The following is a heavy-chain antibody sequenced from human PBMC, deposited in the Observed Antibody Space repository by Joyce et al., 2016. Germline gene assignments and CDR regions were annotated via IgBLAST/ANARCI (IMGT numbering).Heavy chain of an antibody. CDR2: SSGSDDGT. V-gene: IGHV3-23*01. D-gene: IGHD2-15*01. CDR1: GFTFSSYA. J-gene: IGHJ4*02. Sequence: EVQLLESGGGWVQPGGSLRLSCAASGFTFSSYAMSWVRPAPGKVLGWVSASSGSDDGTYYADSVRGRFTISRDNSKNTLYLQMNSLTAEDTAIYYCAKGTLGSCSGTTCYPLDSWGQGTLVTVSS. CDR3: AKGTLGSCSGTTCYPLDS.